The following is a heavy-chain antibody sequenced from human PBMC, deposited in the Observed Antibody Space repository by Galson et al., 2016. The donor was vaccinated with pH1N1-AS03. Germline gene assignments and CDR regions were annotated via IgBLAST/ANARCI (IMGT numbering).Heavy chain of an antibody. V-gene: IGHV4-59*01. CDR1: GDSITSYY. J-gene: IGHJ6*02. Sequence: ETLSLPCTVSGDSITSYYWSWIRQPPGKGLEWIAYIYYSGGTNYNPSLKSRVTISVDTSKNQFSLKLSSVTAADPAVYYCARFRSSWTFYYGLDVWGQGTTVTVSS. D-gene: IGHD6-13*01. CDR3: ARFRSSWTFYYGLDV. CDR2: IYYSGGT.